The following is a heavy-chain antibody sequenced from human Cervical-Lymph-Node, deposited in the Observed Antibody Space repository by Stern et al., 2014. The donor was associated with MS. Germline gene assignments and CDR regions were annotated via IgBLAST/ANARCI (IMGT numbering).Heavy chain of an antibody. CDR2: IHYSGIT. J-gene: IGHJ6*02. D-gene: IGHD3-3*01. Sequence: QVQLQESGPGLVKPSQTLSLTCNVSGAPISSDAYYWSWIRQHPGKGLEWIGFIHYSGITYYNPSLKSRIIISVDTSKNHFSLKLSSVIAADTAVYYCARARHTTFGVFTNGMDVWGQGTTVTVSS. CDR3: ARARHTTFGVFTNGMDV. CDR1: GAPISSDAYY. V-gene: IGHV4-31*03.